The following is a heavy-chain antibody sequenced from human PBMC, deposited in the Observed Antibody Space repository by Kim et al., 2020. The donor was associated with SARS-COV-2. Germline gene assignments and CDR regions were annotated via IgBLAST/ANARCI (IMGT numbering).Heavy chain of an antibody. Sequence: YYPGSVKGRFTISRENAKNSLYLQMNSLRAGDTAVYYCARVGIGSRAFDIWGQGTMVTVSS. V-gene: IGHV3-13*01. J-gene: IGHJ3*02. CDR3: ARVGIGSRAFDI. D-gene: IGHD2-2*03.